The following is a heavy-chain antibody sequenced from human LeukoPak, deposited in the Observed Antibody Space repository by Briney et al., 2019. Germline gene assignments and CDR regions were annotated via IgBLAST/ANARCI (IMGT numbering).Heavy chain of an antibody. D-gene: IGHD2-21*02. J-gene: IGHJ5*02. CDR3: ARDLGALYCGGDCLRGWFDP. CDR2: IYYSGST. Sequence: DPSQTLSLTCAVSGGSISSGGYSWRWIRQPPGKGLEWIGSIYYSGSTYYNPSLKSRVTISVDTSKNQFSLKLSSVTAADTAVYYCARDLGALYCGGDCLRGWFDPWGQGTLVTVSS. V-gene: IGHV4-30-4*07. CDR1: GGSISSGGYS.